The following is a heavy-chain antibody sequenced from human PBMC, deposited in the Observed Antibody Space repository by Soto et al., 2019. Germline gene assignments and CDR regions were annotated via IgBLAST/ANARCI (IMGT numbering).Heavy chain of an antibody. CDR2: IYSGGST. Sequence: EVQLVESGGGLIQPGGSLRLSCAASGFTVSSNYMSWVRQAPGKGLEWVSVIYSGGSTYYADSVKGRFTISRDNSKNTLDLQMNSLRAEDTAVYYCARVNGGGWYYGWFDPWGQGTLVTVSS. D-gene: IGHD6-19*01. CDR3: ARVNGGGWYYGWFDP. J-gene: IGHJ5*02. V-gene: IGHV3-53*01. CDR1: GFTVSSNY.